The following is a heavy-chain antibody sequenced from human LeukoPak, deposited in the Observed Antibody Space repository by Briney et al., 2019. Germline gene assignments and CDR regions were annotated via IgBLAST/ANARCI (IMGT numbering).Heavy chain of an antibody. Sequence: GGSLRLSCAASGFTFSGYGMSWVRQAPGKGLEWVSAISGSGGSTYYADSVKGRFTISRDNSKNTLYLQMNSLRAEDTAVYYCAKVQFGSGSYYRAFDYWGQGTLVTVSS. V-gene: IGHV3-23*01. CDR2: ISGSGGST. J-gene: IGHJ4*02. D-gene: IGHD3-10*01. CDR3: AKVQFGSGSYYRAFDY. CDR1: GFTFSGYG.